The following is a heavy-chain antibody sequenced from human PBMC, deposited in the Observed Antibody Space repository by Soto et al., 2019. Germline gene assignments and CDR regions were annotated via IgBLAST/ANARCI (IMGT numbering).Heavy chain of an antibody. J-gene: IGHJ4*02. V-gene: IGHV4-59*01. CDR3: ASAEGIQHPTY. CDR2: IYYSGST. CDR1: GGSISSYY. D-gene: IGHD5-18*01. Sequence: SETLSLTCTVSGGSISSYYWSWIRQPPGKGLEWIGYIYYSGSTNYNPSLKSRVTISVDTSKNQFSLKLSSVTAADTAVYYCASAEGIQHPTYWGQGTLVTVSS.